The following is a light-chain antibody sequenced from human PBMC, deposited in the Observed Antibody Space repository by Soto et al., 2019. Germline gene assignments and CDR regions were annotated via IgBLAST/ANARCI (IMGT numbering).Light chain of an antibody. Sequence: ETVLTQSPGTLSLSPGERATLSCRASQSVSSNYLAWYQQKPGQAPRLLMYGASTRATGIPDRFSGSGSGTDFTLTISRLEPEDFAVYYCQQYNSYPSFGGGTKVEIK. CDR1: QSVSSNY. J-gene: IGKJ4*01. CDR3: QQYNSYPS. V-gene: IGKV3-20*01. CDR2: GAS.